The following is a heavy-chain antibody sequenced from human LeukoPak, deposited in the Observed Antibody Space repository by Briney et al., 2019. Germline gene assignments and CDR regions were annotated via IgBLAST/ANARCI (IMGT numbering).Heavy chain of an antibody. Sequence: SVKVSCKASGGTFSNYAVSWVRQAPGQGLEWMGGIIPIYGTTNYAQRFQGRVTITADKSTSTVYMELSSLRSEDTAVYYCARDRWPVTRIQYYYYMDVWGKGTTVTVSS. D-gene: IGHD4-17*01. CDR2: IIPIYGTT. CDR1: GGTFSNYA. J-gene: IGHJ6*03. V-gene: IGHV1-69*06. CDR3: ARDRWPVTRIQYYYYMDV.